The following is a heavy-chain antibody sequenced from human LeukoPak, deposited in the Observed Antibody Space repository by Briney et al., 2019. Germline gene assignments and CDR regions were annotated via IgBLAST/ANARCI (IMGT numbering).Heavy chain of an antibody. D-gene: IGHD6-19*01. J-gene: IGHJ4*02. V-gene: IGHV1-46*01. Sequence: ASVKVSSKDSGYPFTTSKMHWVRQAPGKGLEWMGIINPSGGSTSYAQKFQGRVTMTRDTSTSTVYMELSSLRSEDTAVYYCARSGYSSGWVDYWGQGTLVTVSS. CDR1: GYPFTTSK. CDR2: INPSGGST. CDR3: ARSGYSSGWVDY.